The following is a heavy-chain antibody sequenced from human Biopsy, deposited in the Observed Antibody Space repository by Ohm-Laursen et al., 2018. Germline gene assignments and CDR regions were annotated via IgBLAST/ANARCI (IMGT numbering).Heavy chain of an antibody. CDR1: GFSFTAYW. J-gene: IGHJ6*02. V-gene: IGHV3-74*01. CDR3: VSFLKDLNVDV. D-gene: IGHD2-15*01. Sequence: SLRLSCAASGFSFTAYWMYWVRQVPGKGLVWVSHIKSVGSWTNYADSVKGRFTISRDNAKNTLYLQMNSLRAEDTAVYYCVSFLKDLNVDVWGQGTTVTVSS. CDR2: IKSVGSWT.